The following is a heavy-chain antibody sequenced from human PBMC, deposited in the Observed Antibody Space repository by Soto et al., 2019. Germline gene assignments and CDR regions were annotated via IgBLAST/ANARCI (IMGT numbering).Heavy chain of an antibody. Sequence: EVQLLESGGGLVQPGGSLRLSCAASGFTFSSYAMSLVRQAPGKGLEWVSAISGSGGSTYYADSVKGRFTISRDNSKNTRYVQMNSLSAEDTAVNYCAKPHSSSRHIHGDAFDIWGQGTMVTVSS. V-gene: IGHV3-23*01. CDR3: AKPHSSSRHIHGDAFDI. D-gene: IGHD6-13*01. CDR2: ISGSGGST. J-gene: IGHJ3*02. CDR1: GFTFSSYA.